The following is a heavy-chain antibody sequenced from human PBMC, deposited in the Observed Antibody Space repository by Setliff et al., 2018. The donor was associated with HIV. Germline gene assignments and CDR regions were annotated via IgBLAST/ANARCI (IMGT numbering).Heavy chain of an antibody. CDR1: GGSISSHY. J-gene: IGHJ4*02. Sequence: SETLSLTCTVSGGSISSHYWTWIRQPPGNGLEWIGDIYYTGKTNYNPSLKSRVTISLDTSKNQFSLKLTSVTAADTAVYYCAQLGMVDDFDYWGQGTLVTVSS. V-gene: IGHV4-59*11. CDR2: IYYTGKT. D-gene: IGHD1-1*01. CDR3: AQLGMVDDFDY.